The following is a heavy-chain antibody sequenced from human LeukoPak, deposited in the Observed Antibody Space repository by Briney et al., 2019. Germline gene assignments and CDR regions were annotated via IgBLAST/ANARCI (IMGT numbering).Heavy chain of an antibody. CDR3: AREGPRGNSQFDY. Sequence: GGSLRLSCAASGFIFSNYGMHWVRQTPGKGLEWVALIWYDGSNKYYTDSVKGRLTISRDNSKDTLFLQMNSLRAEDTAVYYCAREGPRGNSQFDYWGQGTLVTVSS. J-gene: IGHJ4*02. CDR1: GFIFSNYG. CDR2: IWYDGSNK. V-gene: IGHV3-33*01. D-gene: IGHD4-23*01.